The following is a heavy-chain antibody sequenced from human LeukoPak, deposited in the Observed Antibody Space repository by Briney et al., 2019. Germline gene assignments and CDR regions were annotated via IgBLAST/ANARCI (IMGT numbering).Heavy chain of an antibody. CDR3: ARKAYCGGDCYFDY. V-gene: IGHV4-31*03. D-gene: IGHD2-21*02. Sequence: SQTLSLTCTVSGGSISSGGYYWSWIRQHPGKGLEWIGYIYYSGSTYYNPSLKSRVTISVDTSKNQFSLKLSSVTAADTAVYYCARKAYCGGDCYFDYWGQGTLVTVSS. CDR2: IYYSGST. J-gene: IGHJ4*02. CDR1: GGSISSGGYY.